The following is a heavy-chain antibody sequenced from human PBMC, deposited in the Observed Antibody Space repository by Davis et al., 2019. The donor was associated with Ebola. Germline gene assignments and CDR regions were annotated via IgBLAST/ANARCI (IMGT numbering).Heavy chain of an antibody. V-gene: IGHV4-59*12. J-gene: IGHJ5*02. CDR1: GGSISSYY. CDR2: IYHSGST. CDR3: ARNLQPGRWFDP. Sequence: PSETLSLTCTVPGGSISSYYWSWIRQPPGKGLEWIGYIYHSGSTYYNPSLKSRVTISVDRSKNQFSLKLSSVTAADTAVYYCARNLQPGRWFDPWGQGTLVTVSS. D-gene: IGHD1-26*01.